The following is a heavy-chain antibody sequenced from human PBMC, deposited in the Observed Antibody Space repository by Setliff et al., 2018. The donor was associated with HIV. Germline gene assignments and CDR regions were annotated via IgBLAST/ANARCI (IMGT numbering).Heavy chain of an antibody. Sequence: ASVKVSCKASGHNSDFCIHWVQQAPGGRLAWMGRIFLRNGETRYSEKFQGRLTITADTSIDTAYMDLSSLRSEDTAVYYCTTTYVRDDYNFDFWGQGSRVTVSS. J-gene: IGHJ4*02. D-gene: IGHD4-4*01. CDR2: IFLRNGET. V-gene: IGHV1-69-2*01. CDR3: TTTYVRDDYNFDF. CDR1: GHNSDFC.